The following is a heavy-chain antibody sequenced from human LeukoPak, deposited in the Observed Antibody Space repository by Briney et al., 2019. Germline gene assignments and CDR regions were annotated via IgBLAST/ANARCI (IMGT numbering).Heavy chain of an antibody. CDR3: ARWDDIAVAGEQAEKADY. CDR2: IIPIFGTA. V-gene: IGHV1-69*06. CDR1: GGTFSSYA. D-gene: IGHD6-19*01. Sequence: SVKVSCKASGGTFSSYAISWVRQAPGQGLEWMGGIIPIFGTANYAQKFQGRVTITADKSTSTAYMELSSLRSEDTAVYYCARWDDIAVAGEQAEKADYWGQGTLVTVSS. J-gene: IGHJ4*02.